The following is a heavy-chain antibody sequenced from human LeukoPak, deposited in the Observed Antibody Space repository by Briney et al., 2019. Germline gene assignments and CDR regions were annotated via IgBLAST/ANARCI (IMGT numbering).Heavy chain of an antibody. D-gene: IGHD2-2*01. J-gene: IGHJ4*02. CDR1: GGSISSYY. CDR2: IYYSGST. Sequence: SETLSLTCTVSGGSISSYYWSWIRQPPGKGLEWIGYIYYSGSTNYNPSLKSRVTISVDTSKNQFSLKLSSVTAADTAVYYCARGRQGSSTSPAIDCWGQGTLVTVSS. V-gene: IGHV4-59*01. CDR3: ARGRQGSSTSPAIDC.